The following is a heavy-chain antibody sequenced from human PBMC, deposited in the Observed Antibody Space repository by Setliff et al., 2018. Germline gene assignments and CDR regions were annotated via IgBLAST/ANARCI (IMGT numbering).Heavy chain of an antibody. CDR2: IYTSGST. J-gene: IGHJ5*02. D-gene: IGHD6-13*01. CDR3: AREGYSSLIGWFDP. V-gene: IGHV4-61*02. Sequence: SETLSLTCTVSGGSISSGSYYWSWIRQPAGEGLEWIGRIYTSGSTNYKPSLKSRVTISVDTSKNQFSLKLSSVTAADTAVYYCAREGYSSLIGWFDPWGQGTLVTVSS. CDR1: GGSISSGSYY.